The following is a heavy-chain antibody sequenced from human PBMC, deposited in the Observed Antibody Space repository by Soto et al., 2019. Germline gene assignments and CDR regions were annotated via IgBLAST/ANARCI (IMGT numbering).Heavy chain of an antibody. CDR2: VYNSGST. V-gene: IGHV4-59*08. D-gene: IGHD3-9*01. J-gene: IGHJ5*02. CDR1: GGSIKSYN. CDR3: ARHPPYYDILTGYSHWFDP. Sequence: SETLSLTCTVSGGSIKSYNWNWLRQPPGKALEWVGYVYNSGSTYYNPSLKSRVTISVDTSKNQFSLKLNSVTAADTAVYYCARHPPYYDILTGYSHWFDPWGQGTLVTVSS.